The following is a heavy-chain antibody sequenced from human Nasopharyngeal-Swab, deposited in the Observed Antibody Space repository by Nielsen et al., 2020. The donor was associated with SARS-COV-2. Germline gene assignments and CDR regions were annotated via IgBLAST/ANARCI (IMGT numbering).Heavy chain of an antibody. Sequence: ERQMPGKGLEWVSVIYSGGSTYYADSVKGRFTISRDNSKNTLYLQMNSLRAEDTAVYYCARSRGRDGYNYAFDIWGQGTMVTVSS. CDR3: ARSRGRDGYNYAFDI. V-gene: IGHV3-53*01. CDR2: IYSGGST. D-gene: IGHD5-24*01. J-gene: IGHJ3*02.